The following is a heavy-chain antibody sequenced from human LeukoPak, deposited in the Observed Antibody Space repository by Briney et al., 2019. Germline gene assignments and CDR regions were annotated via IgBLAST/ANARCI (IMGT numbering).Heavy chain of an antibody. V-gene: IGHV1-2*02. CDR3: ARVRLYCSSTSCYLYYYYYMDV. D-gene: IGHD2-2*01. Sequence: VASVKVSCKASGYTFTGYYMHWVRQAPGQGLEWMGWINPNSGGTNSAQKFQGRVTMTRDTSISTAYMELRSLRSDDTAVYYCARVRLYCSSTSCYLYYYYYMDVWGKGTTVTVSS. CDR2: INPNSGGT. J-gene: IGHJ6*03. CDR1: GYTFTGYY.